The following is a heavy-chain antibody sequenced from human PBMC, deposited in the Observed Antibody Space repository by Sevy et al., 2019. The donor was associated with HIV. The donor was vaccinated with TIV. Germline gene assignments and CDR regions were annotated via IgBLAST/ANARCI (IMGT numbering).Heavy chain of an antibody. J-gene: IGHJ4*02. CDR3: ARGDPSNTFDY. Sequence: SETLSLTCAVSGDSISSGGYSWNWIRQPPGKGLEWIGYMYHSGCTYSNPSLQSRVTISVDRSKNQFSLKLTSVTAADTAVYYCARGDPSNTFDYWGQGTLVTVSS. V-gene: IGHV4-30-2*01. CDR1: GDSISSGGYS. CDR2: MYHSGCT.